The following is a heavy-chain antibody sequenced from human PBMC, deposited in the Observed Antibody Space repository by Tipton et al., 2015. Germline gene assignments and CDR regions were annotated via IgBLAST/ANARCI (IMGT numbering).Heavy chain of an antibody. CDR2: LYYSGST. Sequence: TLSLTCTVSGASISSITYYWAWIRQPPGKGLEWIGSLYYSGSTYNPSLKSRVTISADKSKNQISLKLTSVTAADTAVYYCARAPSDYDIWSGTFDYWGQGTLVIVSS. CDR1: GASISSITYY. J-gene: IGHJ4*02. V-gene: IGHV4-39*01. CDR3: ARAPSDYDIWSGTFDY. D-gene: IGHD3-3*01.